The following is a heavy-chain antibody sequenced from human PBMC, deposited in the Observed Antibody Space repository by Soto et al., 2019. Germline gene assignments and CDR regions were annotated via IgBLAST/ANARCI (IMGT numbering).Heavy chain of an antibody. J-gene: IGHJ3*02. CDR2: MNPNSGNT. CDR1: GYTFTSYD. CDR3: ARGRGSSWYLDAFDI. Sequence: QVQLVQSGAEVKKPGASVKVSCKASGYTFTSYDINWVRQATGQGLEWMGWMNPNSGNTSYAQKFRGRVTMTRNTYISTAYMELSSLRSDDTAVYYCARGRGSSWYLDAFDIWGQGTMVTVSS. V-gene: IGHV1-8*01. D-gene: IGHD6-13*01.